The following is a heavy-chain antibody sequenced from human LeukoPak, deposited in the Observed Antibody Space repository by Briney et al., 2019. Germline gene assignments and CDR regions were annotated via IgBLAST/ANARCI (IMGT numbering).Heavy chain of an antibody. V-gene: IGHV3-23*01. CDR2: ICGSGGRP. CDR3: AKDMSQLDPFDY. D-gene: IGHD1-1*01. CDR1: GFTFSIYA. Sequence: GGSLRLSCAASGFTFSIYAVSCGRPGRGEGLECVSDICGSGGRPYSADSVKGRFTISRDNSKNTLYLQMNSLRAEDTAVYYCAKDMSQLDPFDYWGQGTLVTVSS. J-gene: IGHJ4*02.